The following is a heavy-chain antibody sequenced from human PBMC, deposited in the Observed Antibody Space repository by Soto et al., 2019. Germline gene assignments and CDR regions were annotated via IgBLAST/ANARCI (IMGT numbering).Heavy chain of an antibody. J-gene: IGHJ4*02. Sequence: EVDLVESGGGLVQPGGSLRLSCSASGFTFNKFWMHWVRQAPGKGLIWVARINGDGTNIDYADSVKGRFTISRENAKNTLYLQVNSLRGEDTAVYYCARNLRYCSGGDCYDDFDYWGQGTLVIVSS. D-gene: IGHD2-15*01. CDR3: ARNLRYCSGGDCYDDFDY. CDR1: GFTFNKFW. V-gene: IGHV3-74*01. CDR2: INGDGTNI.